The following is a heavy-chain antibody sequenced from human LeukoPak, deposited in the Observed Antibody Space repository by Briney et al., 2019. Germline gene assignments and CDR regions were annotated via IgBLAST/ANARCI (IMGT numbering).Heavy chain of an antibody. D-gene: IGHD6-13*01. CDR2: TYNSGRT. J-gene: IGHJ6*02. V-gene: IGHV4-4*09. Sequence: SETLSLTCTVSGGSMSNYYWTWIRQPPGQGLEWIGYTYNSGRTNYNPSLRSRVTISADTSRNQFSLKLDSVTAADTANYYCARRRRIGAAGGDGMDVWGQGTTVTVSS. CDR1: GGSMSNYY. CDR3: ARRRRIGAAGGDGMDV.